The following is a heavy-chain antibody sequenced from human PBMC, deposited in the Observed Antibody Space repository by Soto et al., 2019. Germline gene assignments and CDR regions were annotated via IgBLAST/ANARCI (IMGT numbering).Heavy chain of an antibody. V-gene: IGHV3-11*06. CDR1: GFTFSDYY. D-gene: IGHD3-16*01. J-gene: IGHJ4*02. CDR2: ISSSSSYT. Sequence: SCAASGFTFSDYYMSWIRQAPGKGLEWVSYISSSSSYTNYADSVKGRFTISRDNAKNSLYLQMNSLRAEDTAVYYCARELVMVPYIDYWGQGTLVTVSS. CDR3: ARELVMVPYIDY.